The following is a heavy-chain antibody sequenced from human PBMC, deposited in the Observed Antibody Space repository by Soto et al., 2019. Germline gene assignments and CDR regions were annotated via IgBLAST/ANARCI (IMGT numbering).Heavy chain of an antibody. D-gene: IGHD1-7*01. Sequence: ASVKVSCKASGYTFTSYYMHWVRQAPGQGLEWMGIINPSGGSTSYAQKFQGRVTMTGDTSTSTAYMELSSLRSEDTAVYYCARSNWNSRYWFDPWGQGTLVTVSS. J-gene: IGHJ5*02. V-gene: IGHV1-46*01. CDR2: INPSGGST. CDR1: GYTFTSYY. CDR3: ARSNWNSRYWFDP.